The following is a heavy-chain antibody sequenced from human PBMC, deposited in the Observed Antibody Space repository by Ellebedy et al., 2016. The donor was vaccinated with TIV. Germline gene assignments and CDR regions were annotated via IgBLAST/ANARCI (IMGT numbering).Heavy chain of an antibody. CDR2: IYHSGNT. V-gene: IGHV4-38-2*02. J-gene: IGHJ5*02. CDR1: GGSISGYY. Sequence: MPSETLSLTCTVSGGSISGYYWSWIRQPPGKGLEWIGNIYHSGNTYYNPSLKNRITISVDTSKNQFSLKLSSVTAADTAVYYCAKDALITTIIGRGGWFDPWGQGTLVTVSS. D-gene: IGHD3-22*01. CDR3: AKDALITTIIGRGGWFDP.